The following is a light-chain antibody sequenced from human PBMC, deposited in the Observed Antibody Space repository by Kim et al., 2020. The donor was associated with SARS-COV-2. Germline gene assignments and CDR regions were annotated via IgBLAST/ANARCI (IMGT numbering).Light chain of an antibody. CDR2: QDI. V-gene: IGLV3-1*01. Sequence: SYELTQPPSVSVSPGQTVSITCSGDELGDKYVFWFQQKAGQSPVLVIYQDIKRPSGIPERFSASNSGNTATLTISGTQATDEADYYCQAWDSGTVVVFGGGTQLNVL. CDR3: QAWDSGTVVV. J-gene: IGLJ3*02. CDR1: ELGDKY.